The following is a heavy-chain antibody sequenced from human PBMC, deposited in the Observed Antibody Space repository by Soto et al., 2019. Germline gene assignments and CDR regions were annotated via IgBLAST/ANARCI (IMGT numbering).Heavy chain of an antibody. CDR3: AKRGSSWSHFDY. Sequence: SLTCTVSGGSISSSSYYWVWIRQPPVKGLEWIRSIYYSGSTYYNPSLKSRVTISIDRTKNQFSLKLSSVTAADMAVYYCAKRGSSWSHFDYWGQGTLVTVSS. CDR1: GGSISSSSYY. V-gene: IGHV4-39*07. D-gene: IGHD6-13*01. CDR2: IYYSGST. J-gene: IGHJ4*02.